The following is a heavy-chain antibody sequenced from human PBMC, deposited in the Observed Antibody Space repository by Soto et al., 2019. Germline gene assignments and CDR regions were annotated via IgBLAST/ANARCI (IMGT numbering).Heavy chain of an antibody. CDR2: ISGSGGST. J-gene: IGHJ4*02. D-gene: IGHD2-8*02. CDR3: AKDGQSPQAWSFDY. CDR1: GFTFSSYA. V-gene: IGHV3-23*01. Sequence: PGLSLRLSCAASGFTFSSYATSWVRQAPGKVLEWVSAISGSGGSTYYVDSVKVRFTISRDNSKNTLYLQMNSLIAEETAVYYCAKDGQSPQAWSFDYWGQGTLVTVTS.